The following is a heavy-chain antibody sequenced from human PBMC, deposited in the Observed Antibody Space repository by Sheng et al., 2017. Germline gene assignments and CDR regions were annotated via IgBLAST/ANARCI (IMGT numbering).Heavy chain of an antibody. V-gene: IGHV3-48*03. J-gene: IGHJ4*02. CDR1: GFTFSSYE. CDR3: AREWVGATRRFFDY. Sequence: EVQLVESGGGLVQPGGSLRLSCAASGFTFSSYEMNWVRQAPGKGLEWVSYISSSDNTIYYADSVKGRFTISRDNAKKSLYLQMNSLRAEDTAVYYCAREWVGATRRFFDYWGQGTLVTVSS. CDR2: ISSSDNTI. D-gene: IGHD1-26*01.